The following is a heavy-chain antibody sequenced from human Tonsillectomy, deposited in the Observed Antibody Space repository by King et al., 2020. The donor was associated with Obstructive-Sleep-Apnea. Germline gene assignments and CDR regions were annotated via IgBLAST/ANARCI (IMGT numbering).Heavy chain of an antibody. J-gene: IGHJ6*02. CDR1: GDSISSYY. V-gene: IGHV4-59*01. CDR3: ARLRGLYQVSTYYYQAMDV. CDR2: IHYSGRS. D-gene: IGHD2-2*01. Sequence: QMQLQESGPGLVKPSETLSLSCTVSGDSISSYYWSWIRQPPGKGLEWIGYIHYSGRSNYSPSLKSRVTISVDTSKNQFSLKLSSVTAADTAVYYCARLRGLYQVSTYYYQAMDVWGQGTAVTVSS.